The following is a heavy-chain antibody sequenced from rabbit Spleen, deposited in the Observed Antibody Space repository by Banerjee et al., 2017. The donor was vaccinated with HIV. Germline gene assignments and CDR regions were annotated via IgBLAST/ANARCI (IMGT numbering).Heavy chain of an antibody. CDR1: GFSFSSGYD. Sequence: QEQLVESGGGLVQPEGSLTLTCTASGFSFSSGYDMCWVRQAPGKGLEWIGYIYSAIHYTYYASWVNGRFTISKTSSTTVTLQMTSLTAADTATYFCARDTGTSFSTYGMDLWGQGTLVTV. V-gene: IGHV1S45*01. J-gene: IGHJ6*01. CDR2: IYSAIHYT. CDR3: ARDTGTSFSTYGMDL. D-gene: IGHD8-1*01.